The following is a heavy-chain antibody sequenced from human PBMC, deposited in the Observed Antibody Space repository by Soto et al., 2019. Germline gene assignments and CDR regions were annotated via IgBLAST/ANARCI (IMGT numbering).Heavy chain of an antibody. Sequence: GGSLRLSCAASGLTFSSFVMSWVRQAPGEGPEWVSAIVSSGATTYYADSVKGRFTISRDNSKNTLYLQMNSLRVGDTAVYYCAKLYVGSADYRGQRALVTVSS. V-gene: IGHV3-23*01. J-gene: IGHJ4*02. CDR3: AKLYVGSADY. D-gene: IGHD1-26*01. CDR1: GLTFSSFV. CDR2: IVSSGATT.